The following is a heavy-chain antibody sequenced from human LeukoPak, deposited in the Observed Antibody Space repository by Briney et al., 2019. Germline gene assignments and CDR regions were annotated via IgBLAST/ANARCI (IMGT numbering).Heavy chain of an antibody. J-gene: IGHJ4*02. CDR2: VNLQGGT. V-gene: IGHV4-4*02. CDR1: GGSITQTNY. D-gene: IGHD3-16*02. Sequence: PSGTLSLTCAVSGGSITQTNYWAWARQPPGKGLGWIGEVNLQGGTNYNPSLLRRVAISVDTSANHVSLQMSSVTAADTAVYYCAREGGSYRPLDYWGQGTLVTVSS. CDR3: AREGGSYRPLDY.